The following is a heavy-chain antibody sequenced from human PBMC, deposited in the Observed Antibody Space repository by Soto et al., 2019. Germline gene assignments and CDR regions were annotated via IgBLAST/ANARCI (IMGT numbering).Heavy chain of an antibody. CDR2: IYYSGST. D-gene: IGHD2-2*01. J-gene: IGHJ3*02. CDR1: GGSISSYY. CDR3: ARVRYCSSTSCVMRGASVAFDI. Sequence: QVQLQESGPGLVKPSETLSLTCTVSGGSISSYYWSWIRQPPGKGLEWIGYIYYSGSTNYNPSLKSRVTISVDTSKNQFSLKLSSVTAADTAVYYCARVRYCSSTSCVMRGASVAFDIWGQGTMVTVSS. V-gene: IGHV4-59*01.